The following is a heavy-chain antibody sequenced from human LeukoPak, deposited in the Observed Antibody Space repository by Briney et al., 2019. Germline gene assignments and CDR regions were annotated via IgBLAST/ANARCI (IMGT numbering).Heavy chain of an antibody. CDR1: GFAFSGYS. D-gene: IGHD2-21*02. Sequence: PGGSLRLSCAASGFAFSGYSVNWARQAPGKGLEWVSYISSGSSAIYYADSVKGRFTISRDNAKNSLYLQMNSLRAEDTAVYYCARGRADYCFDYWGQGNLVTVSS. V-gene: IGHV3-48*01. CDR2: ISSGSSAI. CDR3: ARGRADYCFDY. J-gene: IGHJ4*02.